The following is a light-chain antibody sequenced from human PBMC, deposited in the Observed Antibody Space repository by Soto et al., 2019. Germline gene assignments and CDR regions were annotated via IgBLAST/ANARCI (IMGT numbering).Light chain of an antibody. V-gene: IGKV3-20*01. Sequence: EIVLTQSPGTLSLSPGERATLSCRASQSVSSSYLAWYQQKPGQAPRLIIYGASDRATDIPDRFSGSGSGTDFTLTISRLEPEDFAVYYCQQYGSSPYTFGQGTKLEIK. J-gene: IGKJ2*01. CDR2: GAS. CDR1: QSVSSSY. CDR3: QQYGSSPYT.